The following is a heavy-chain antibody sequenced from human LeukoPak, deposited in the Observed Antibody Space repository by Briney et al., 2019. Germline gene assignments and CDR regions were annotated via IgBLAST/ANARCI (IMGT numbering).Heavy chain of an antibody. J-gene: IGHJ4*02. Sequence: GGSLILSCAASGFTVSGKYMSWVRRAPGKGLEWISLIYSSGDTYYPDSVRGRFTISRDTSKNTLYLQMNSLRAEDTAVYYCARGPPACSTNCYGYLDYWGQGTLVTVSS. CDR1: GFTVSGKY. D-gene: IGHD2-2*01. V-gene: IGHV3-53*01. CDR2: IYSSGDT. CDR3: ARGPPACSTNCYGYLDY.